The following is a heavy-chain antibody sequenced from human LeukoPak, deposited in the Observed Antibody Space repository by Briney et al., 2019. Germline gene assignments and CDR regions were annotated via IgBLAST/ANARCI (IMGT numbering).Heavy chain of an antibody. V-gene: IGHV3-53*01. D-gene: IGHD3-22*01. CDR1: GFTVSSNY. CDR3: ARDQRGITMTDAFDI. Sequence: PGGSLRLSCAASGFTVSSNYMSWVRQAPGKGLEWVSVIYSGGSTYYADPVKGRFTISRDNSKNTLYLQMNSLRAEDTAVYYCARDQRGITMTDAFDIWGQGTMVTVSS. J-gene: IGHJ3*02. CDR2: IYSGGST.